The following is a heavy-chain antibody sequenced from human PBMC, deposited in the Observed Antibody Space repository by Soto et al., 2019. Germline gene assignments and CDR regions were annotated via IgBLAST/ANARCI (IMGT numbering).Heavy chain of an antibody. J-gene: IGHJ4*02. Sequence: GGSLRLSCAASGFTFSSYGMHWVRQAPGKGLEWVAVIWYDGSNKYYADSVKGRFTISRDNSKNTLYLQMNSLRAEDTAVYYCARDPHIGGSGSLIGPNFDYWGQGTLVTVSS. CDR3: ARDPHIGGSGSLIGPNFDY. V-gene: IGHV3-33*01. CDR1: GFTFSSYG. D-gene: IGHD3-10*01. CDR2: IWYDGSNK.